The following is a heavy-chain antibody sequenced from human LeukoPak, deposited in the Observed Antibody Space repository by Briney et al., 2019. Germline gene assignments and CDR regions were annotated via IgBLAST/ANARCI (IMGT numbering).Heavy chain of an antibody. CDR3: ASGFSSGWFAFDI. D-gene: IGHD6-19*01. CDR1: GASITDYS. CDR2: LYYSGSA. J-gene: IGHJ3*02. Sequence: SETLSLTCTVSGASITDYSWSWIRQPPGKGLEWIGNLYYSGSANHNPSLKSRVTISSDTSKNQFSLKLTSVTAADTAVYYCASGFSSGWFAFDIWGQGTMVTVSS. V-gene: IGHV4-59*01.